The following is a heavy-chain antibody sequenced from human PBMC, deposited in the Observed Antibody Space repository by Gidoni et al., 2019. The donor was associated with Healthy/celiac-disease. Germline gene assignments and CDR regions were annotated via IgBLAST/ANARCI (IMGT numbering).Heavy chain of an antibody. V-gene: IGHV3-48*02. CDR1: GFTFSIYS. D-gene: IGHD3-3*01. J-gene: IGHJ6*02. Sequence: EVQLVVSGGGVVQPGGSLRLSCAASGFTFSIYSMNWVRQAPGKGLEWVSYISSSSSTIYYADSVKGRFTISRDNAKNSLYLQMNSLRDEDTAVYYCATLRFLEWSRALYGMDVWGQGTTVTVSS. CDR3: ATLRFLEWSRALYGMDV. CDR2: ISSSSSTI.